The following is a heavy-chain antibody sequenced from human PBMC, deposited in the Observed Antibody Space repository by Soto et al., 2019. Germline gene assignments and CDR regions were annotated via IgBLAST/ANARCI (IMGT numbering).Heavy chain of an antibody. D-gene: IGHD2-15*01. CDR2: IYYSGST. CDR3: ARRYGGNFDY. CDR1: AGQIRGIGYY. Sequence: TLGLSSTVFAGQIRGIGYYWILIRTHPGKGLEWIGYIYYSGSTYYTPSLKSRVTISVDTSKNQFSLKLSSVTAADTAVYYCARRYGGNFDYWGQGPLVTVSS. V-gene: IGHV4-31*03. J-gene: IGHJ4*02.